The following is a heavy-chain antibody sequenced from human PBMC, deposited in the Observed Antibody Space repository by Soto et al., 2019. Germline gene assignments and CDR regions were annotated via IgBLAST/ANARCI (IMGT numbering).Heavy chain of an antibody. CDR3: AKGRGGSGSLTPRVDF. J-gene: IGHJ4*02. D-gene: IGHD3-10*01. Sequence: EVQLLESGGGLVQPGGSLRLSCAASGFTFNNYAMTWFRQAPGKGLEWVSAISGGGDTTSYADSVQGRFTVSRDGSKNTRYLQMSSMRAEDTARYFCAKGRGGSGSLTPRVDFWGQGTLVTVSS. CDR2: ISGGGDTT. CDR1: GFTFNNYA. V-gene: IGHV3-23*01.